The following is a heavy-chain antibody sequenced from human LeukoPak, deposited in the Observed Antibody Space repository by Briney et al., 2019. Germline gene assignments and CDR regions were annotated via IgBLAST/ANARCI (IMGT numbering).Heavy chain of an antibody. CDR1: GFTFDDYA. CDR2: ISWNSGSI. CDR3: ARGGGSGRWGSGLDM. D-gene: IGHD6-19*01. J-gene: IGHJ3*02. Sequence: GGSLRLSCAASGFTFDDYAMHWVRQVPGKGLEWVSGISWNSGSIGYADSVKGRFTISRDNAKNSLYLQMNSLRDEDTAVYYCARGGGSGRWGSGLDMWGQGTMVTVSS. V-gene: IGHV3-9*01.